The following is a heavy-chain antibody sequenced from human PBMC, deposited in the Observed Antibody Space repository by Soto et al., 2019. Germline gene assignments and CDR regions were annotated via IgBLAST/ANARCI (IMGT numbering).Heavy chain of an antibody. Sequence: SETLSLTCTVSGGSISIYYWSWIRQPPGKGLEWIGYIYYSGSTNYNPSLKSRVTISVDTSKNQFSLELSSVTAADTAVYYCASPKIAFYNWFDPWGQGTLVTVSS. V-gene: IGHV4-59*08. D-gene: IGHD3-3*02. CDR2: IYYSGST. CDR1: GGSISIYY. CDR3: ASPKIAFYNWFDP. J-gene: IGHJ5*02.